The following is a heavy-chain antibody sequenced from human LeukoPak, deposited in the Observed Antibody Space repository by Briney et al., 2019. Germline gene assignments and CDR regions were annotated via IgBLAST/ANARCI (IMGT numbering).Heavy chain of an antibody. V-gene: IGHV3-30*18. CDR2: ISYDGNNI. J-gene: IGHJ4*02. Sequence: GGSLRLSCAAFGFIFSTYSMNWVRQAPGKGLEGMAVISYDGNNIYYADSVKGRFAISRDNSKKMLYLQMNSLRAEDTAVYYCAKWRRGHYYGSGTELDYWGQGTLVTVSA. CDR1: GFIFSTYS. CDR3: AKWRRGHYYGSGTELDY. D-gene: IGHD3-10*01.